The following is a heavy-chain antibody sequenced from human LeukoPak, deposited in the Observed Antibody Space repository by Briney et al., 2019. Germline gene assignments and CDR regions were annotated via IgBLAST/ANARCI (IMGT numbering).Heavy chain of an antibody. V-gene: IGHV5-51*01. J-gene: IGHJ4*02. CDR1: GYKFSSYW. D-gene: IGHD3-10*01. CDR3: ARRGSYYIPFDS. Sequence: GESLKISCKGSGYKFSSYWIGWVRQMPGKGLEWMGLIYLGDSDTRYSPSFRGQVTISVDTSIDTAYLQWSGLKATDTAMYYCARRGSYYIPFDSWGQGTLITVSS. CDR2: IYLGDSDT.